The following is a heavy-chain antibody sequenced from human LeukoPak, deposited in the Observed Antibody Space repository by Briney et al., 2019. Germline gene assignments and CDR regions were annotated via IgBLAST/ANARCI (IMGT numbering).Heavy chain of an antibody. CDR1: GGSISSYY. J-gene: IGHJ4*02. D-gene: IGHD4-23*01. CDR3: ARGDGGNLFDY. V-gene: IGHV4-59*01. CDR2: IYYSGST. Sequence: PSETLSLTCTVSGGSISSYYWSWIRQPPGKGLEWIGYIYYSGSTNYNPSLKSRVTISVDTSKNQFSLKLSSVTAADTAVYYCARGDGGNLFDYWGQGTLVTVSS.